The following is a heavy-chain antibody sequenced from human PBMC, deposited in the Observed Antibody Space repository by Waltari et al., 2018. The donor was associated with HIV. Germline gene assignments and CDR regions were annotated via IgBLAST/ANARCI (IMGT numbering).Heavy chain of an antibody. Sequence: QVQLVPSGAEVKKPGASVKFSCKASGYTFTSYGISWVQQAPGQGLEWMGWISAYNGNTHYAQKLQGRVTMTTDTSTSTAYMELRSLRSDDTAVYYCARGIPSSSGWSVSDYWGQGTLVTVSS. CDR3: ARGIPSSSGWSVSDY. D-gene: IGHD6-19*01. CDR2: ISAYNGNT. V-gene: IGHV1-18*01. CDR1: GYTFTSYG. J-gene: IGHJ4*02.